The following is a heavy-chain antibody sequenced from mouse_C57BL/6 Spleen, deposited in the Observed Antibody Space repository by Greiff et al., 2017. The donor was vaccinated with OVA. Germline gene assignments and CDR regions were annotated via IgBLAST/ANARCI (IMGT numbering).Heavy chain of an antibody. CDR2: IWTGGGT. D-gene: IGHD4-1*01. CDR1: GFSLTSYA. V-gene: IGHV2-9-1*01. Sequence: VMLVESGPGLVAPSQSLSITCTVSGFSLTSYAISWVRQPPGKGLEWLGVIWTGGGTNYNSALKSRLSISKDNSKSQVFLKMNSLQTDDTARYYCARNPPELGRNYFDYWGQGTTLTVSS. J-gene: IGHJ2*01. CDR3: ARNPPELGRNYFDY.